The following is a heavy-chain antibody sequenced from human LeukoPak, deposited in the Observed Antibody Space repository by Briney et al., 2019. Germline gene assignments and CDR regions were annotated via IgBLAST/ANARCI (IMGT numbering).Heavy chain of an antibody. J-gene: IGHJ4*02. CDR1: GGSISSGGYY. D-gene: IGHD2-8*01. V-gene: IGHV4-31*03. CDR3: ARGTEDIVLMVYAIGYYFDY. Sequence: KPPQTLSLTCTVSGGSISSGGYYWSWIRQHPGKGLEWIGYIYYSGSTYYNPSLKSRVTISVDTSKNQFSLKLSSVTAADTAVYYCARGTEDIVLMVYAIGYYFDYWGQGTLVTVSS. CDR2: IYYSGST.